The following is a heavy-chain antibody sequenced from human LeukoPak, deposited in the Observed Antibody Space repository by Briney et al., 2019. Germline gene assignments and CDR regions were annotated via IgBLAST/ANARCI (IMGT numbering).Heavy chain of an antibody. J-gene: IGHJ6*02. Sequence: SETLSLTCTVSGGSISSSSYYWGWIRQPPGKGLEWIGSIYYSGSTYYNPSLKSRVTISVDTSKNQFSLKLSSVTAADTAVYYCARPLEEASGMDVWGQGTTVTVSS. CDR3: ARPLEEASGMDV. V-gene: IGHV4-39*01. CDR1: GGSISSSSYY. CDR2: IYYSGST.